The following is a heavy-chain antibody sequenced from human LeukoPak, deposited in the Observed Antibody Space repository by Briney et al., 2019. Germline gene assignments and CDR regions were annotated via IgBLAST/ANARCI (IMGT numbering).Heavy chain of an antibody. D-gene: IGHD2-21*02. CDR1: DGSITSGIYY. V-gene: IGHV4-39*01. Sequence: ASETLSLTCTVSDGSITSGIYYWGWIRQPPGKGLDWIGNIYFGGSTYYNPSLKSRVTISVDSSKNQFSLKVSSVTAEDTAVYYCARPLVTLGKNWFDPWGQGTLVTVSS. CDR3: ARPLVTLGKNWFDP. J-gene: IGHJ5*02. CDR2: IYFGGST.